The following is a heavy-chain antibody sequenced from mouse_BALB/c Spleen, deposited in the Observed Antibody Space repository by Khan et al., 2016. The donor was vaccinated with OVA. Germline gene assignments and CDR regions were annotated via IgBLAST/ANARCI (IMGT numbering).Heavy chain of an antibody. CDR2: IIYTGYT. CDR1: GDSITSGY. J-gene: IGHJ3*01. V-gene: IGHV3-8*02. Sequence: EVQLQESGPSLVKPSQTLSLTCSVTGDSITSGYWNWIRKFPGNKLEYMGYIIYTGYTYYNPSLKSRISITRHTSKNQYYLHVNSVTDEDTATYYCARSTYRYAFVYWGQGTLVTVSA. D-gene: IGHD2-14*01. CDR3: ARSTYRYAFVY.